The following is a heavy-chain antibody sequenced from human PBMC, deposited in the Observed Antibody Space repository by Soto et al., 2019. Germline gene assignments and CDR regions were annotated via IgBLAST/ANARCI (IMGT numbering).Heavy chain of an antibody. V-gene: IGHV3-74*01. CDR1: GFNLSSYW. J-gene: IGHJ4*02. CDR3: ARGTSWYVDH. Sequence: EVQVVESGGGLVQPGGSLRLSCAASGFNLSSYWMHWVRQAPGKGLVWVSRINYDGSSISYADSVKGRFTISRDNAKNTLYLQFNSLRAEDTAVYYCARGTSWYVDHWGQGTLVTVSS. D-gene: IGHD6-13*01. CDR2: INYDGSSI.